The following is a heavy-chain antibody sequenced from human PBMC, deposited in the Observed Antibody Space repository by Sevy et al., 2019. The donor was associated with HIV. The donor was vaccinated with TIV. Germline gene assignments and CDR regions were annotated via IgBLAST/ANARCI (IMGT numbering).Heavy chain of an antibody. CDR2: ISGSGSRT. J-gene: IGHJ4*02. D-gene: IGHD3-10*01. CDR3: ARIAMWFGELTA. Sequence: GGSLRLSCAVSGFSFDSYGMTWVRQAPGKGLEWVSGISGSGSRTYYADSVKGRFTISRDNAKNSLYLQMNSLRAEDTAVYYCARIAMWFGELTAWGQGTLVTVSS. CDR1: GFSFDSYG. V-gene: IGHV3-23*01.